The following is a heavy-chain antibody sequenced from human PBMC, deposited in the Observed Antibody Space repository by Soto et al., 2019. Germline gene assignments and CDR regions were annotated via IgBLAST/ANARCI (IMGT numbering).Heavy chain of an antibody. Sequence: PGGSLRLSCAASGFTFSDYYMSWIRQAPGKGLEWVSYISSSSSYTNYADSVKGRFTISRDNAKNSLYLQMNSLRAEDTAVYYCARVLSHDGPTQYYFDYWGQGTLVIVSS. J-gene: IGHJ4*02. CDR2: ISSSSSYT. CDR1: GFTFSDYY. CDR3: ARVLSHDGPTQYYFDY. V-gene: IGHV3-11*06. D-gene: IGHD3-16*02.